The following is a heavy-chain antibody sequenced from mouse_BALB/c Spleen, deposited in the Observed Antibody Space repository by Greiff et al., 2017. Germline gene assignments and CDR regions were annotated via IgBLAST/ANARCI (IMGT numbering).Heavy chain of an antibody. V-gene: IGHV4-1*02. CDR1: GFDFSRYW. CDR3: ARRGLYYRYEGYAMDY. J-gene: IGHJ4*01. Sequence: EVKLLESGGGLVQPGGSLKLSCAASGFDFSRYWMSWVRQAPGKGLEWIGEINPDSSTINYTPSLKDKFIISRDNAKNTLYLQMSKVRSEDTALYYCARRGLYYRYEGYAMDYWGQGTSVTVSS. D-gene: IGHD2-14*01. CDR2: INPDSSTI.